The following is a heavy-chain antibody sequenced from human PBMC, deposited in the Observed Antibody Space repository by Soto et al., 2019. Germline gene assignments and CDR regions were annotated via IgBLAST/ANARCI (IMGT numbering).Heavy chain of an antibody. J-gene: IGHJ6*03. D-gene: IGHD2-2*01. Sequence: QVQLQESGPGLVRPSEPLSLTCTVSGGSISSDYWSWIRQPPGKGLEWIGWVHYSGSTDYNPSLKSRVTISVDTSKNQFSLRLSSVTTADTAVYFCARSTSRTGNYYYYMDVWGRGTTVTVS. V-gene: IGHV4-59*01. CDR3: ARSTSRTGNYYYYMDV. CDR1: GGSISSDY. CDR2: VHYSGST.